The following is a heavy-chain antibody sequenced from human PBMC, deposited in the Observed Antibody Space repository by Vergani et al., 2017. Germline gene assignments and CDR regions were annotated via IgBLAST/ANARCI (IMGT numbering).Heavy chain of an antibody. Sequence: QVQLVEFGGGVVQPGRSLRLSCAASGFTFSSYGMHWVRQAPGKGLEWVAVISYDGSNKYYADSVEGRFTISRDNSKNTLYLQMNSLRAEDTAVYYCAKGRGCSSTSCYFPNWGQGTLVTVSS. V-gene: IGHV3-30*18. D-gene: IGHD2-2*01. J-gene: IGHJ4*02. CDR1: GFTFSSYG. CDR2: ISYDGSNK. CDR3: AKGRGCSSTSCYFPN.